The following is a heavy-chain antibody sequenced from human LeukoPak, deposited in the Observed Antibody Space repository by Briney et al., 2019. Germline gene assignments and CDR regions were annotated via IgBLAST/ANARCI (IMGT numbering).Heavy chain of an antibody. CDR1: GYTFTGYY. Sequence: ASVKVSCKASGYTFTGYYMHWVRQATGQGLEWMGWMNPNSGNTGYAQKFQGRVTMTRNTSISTAYMELSSLRSEDTAVYYCARGGYYYDYVWGSYRLPNFDYWGQGTLVTVSS. CDR2: MNPNSGNT. J-gene: IGHJ4*02. CDR3: ARGGYYYDYVWGSYRLPNFDY. V-gene: IGHV1-8*02. D-gene: IGHD3-16*02.